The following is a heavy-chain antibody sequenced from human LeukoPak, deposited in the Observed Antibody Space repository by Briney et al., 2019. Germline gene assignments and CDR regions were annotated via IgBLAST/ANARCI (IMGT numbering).Heavy chain of an antibody. CDR2: ISWSSGSI. V-gene: IGHV3-9*01. Sequence: HPGGSLRLSCAASGFTFDDYAMHWVRQAPGKGLEWVSGISWSSGSIGCADSVKGRFTISRDNSKNTLYLQMNSLRAEDTAVYYCARLTMVRGIQWNSVYWGQGTLDTVSS. CDR1: GFTFDDYA. D-gene: IGHD3-10*01. CDR3: ARLTMVRGIQWNSVY. J-gene: IGHJ4*02.